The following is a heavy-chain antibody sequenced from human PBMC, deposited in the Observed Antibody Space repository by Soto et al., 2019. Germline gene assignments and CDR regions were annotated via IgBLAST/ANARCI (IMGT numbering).Heavy chain of an antibody. V-gene: IGHV1-8*01. CDR1: GYTFTSYD. D-gene: IGHD5-12*01. Sequence: QVQLVQSGAEVKKPGASVKVSCKASGYTFTSYDINWVRQATGQGLEWMGWMNPNSGNTGYAQKFQGRVTMTRNTSISTAYMELSSLRSEDTAVYHCARGPGVATILYYYYYYGMDVWGQGTTVTVSS. J-gene: IGHJ6*02. CDR3: ARGPGVATILYYYYYYGMDV. CDR2: MNPNSGNT.